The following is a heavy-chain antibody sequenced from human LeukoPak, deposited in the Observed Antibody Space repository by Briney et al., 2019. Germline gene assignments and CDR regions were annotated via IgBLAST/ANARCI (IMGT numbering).Heavy chain of an antibody. J-gene: IGHJ4*02. CDR2: ISGSGGST. V-gene: IGHV3-23*01. Sequence: GGSLRLSCAASGFTVSSYAMNWVRQAPGKGLEWVSGISGSGGSTYYADSVKGRFTISRDNSKNTLYLQMNSLRAEDTAVYYCAKDSEDVLVVPAAYLDYWGQGTLVTVSS. CDR1: GFTVSSYA. D-gene: IGHD2-2*01. CDR3: AKDSEDVLVVPAAYLDY.